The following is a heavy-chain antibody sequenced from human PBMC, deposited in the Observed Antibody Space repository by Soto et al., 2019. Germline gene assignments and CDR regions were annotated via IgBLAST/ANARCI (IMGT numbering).Heavy chain of an antibody. J-gene: IGHJ4*02. Sequence: GSLRLSCSASGFTFTSYAMSWVRQAPGKGLEWVSRISGSGDNTNNADSVKGRFTISRDNSKNTVYLQMDSLRADDTAIYYCARFGEGLTVHFGFWGQGTLVTVSS. CDR1: GFTFTSYA. D-gene: IGHD3-16*01. CDR2: ISGSGDNT. CDR3: ARFGEGLTVHFGF. V-gene: IGHV3-23*01.